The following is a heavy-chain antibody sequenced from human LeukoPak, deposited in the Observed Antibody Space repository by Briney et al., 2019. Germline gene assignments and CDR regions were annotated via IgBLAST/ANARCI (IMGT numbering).Heavy chain of an antibody. V-gene: IGHV3-30*04. J-gene: IGHJ6*02. Sequence: GGSLRLSCAASGFTFSNYAMHWVRQAPGKGLEWVAGISYDGGNKYYADSVKGRITFSRDNSEYTLYLQMNSLRAEDTAVYYCARGSSWSQGDFYGMDVWGQGTTVTVSS. CDR3: ARGSSWSQGDFYGMDV. CDR2: ISYDGGNK. CDR1: GFTFSNYA. D-gene: IGHD6-13*01.